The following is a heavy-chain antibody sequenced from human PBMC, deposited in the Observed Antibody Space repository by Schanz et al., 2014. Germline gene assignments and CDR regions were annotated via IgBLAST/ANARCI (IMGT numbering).Heavy chain of an antibody. V-gene: IGHV3-30*02. J-gene: IGHJ5*02. CDR2: IRFDGSDK. D-gene: IGHD3-10*01. CDR3: AKDQLANYRGSGYNWFDP. CDR1: GFTFSSYG. Sequence: QVQLVESGGGVVQPGGSLRLSCAASGFTFSSYGMHWVRQAPGKGLEWVTFIRFDGSDKYYADSVKGRFSVSGDNSKNTLYLQMNSLRADDTAVYYCAKDQLANYRGSGYNWFDPWGQGTLVTVSS.